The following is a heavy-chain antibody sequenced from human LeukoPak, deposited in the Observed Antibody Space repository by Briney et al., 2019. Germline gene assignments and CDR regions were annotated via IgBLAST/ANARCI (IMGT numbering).Heavy chain of an antibody. CDR2: IIGYNGKT. Sequence: ASVKVSCKASGYTFTTYGITWVRQAPGQGLEWMGWIIGYNGKTKYAQKRQDRVAMTTDTSTTTAYMELRSLTSDDTAVSYCAGAGAVVNNWIDAWGQGTLVTVSS. J-gene: IGHJ5*02. V-gene: IGHV1-18*01. CDR3: AGAGAVVNNWIDA. CDR1: GYTFTTYG. D-gene: IGHD2-15*01.